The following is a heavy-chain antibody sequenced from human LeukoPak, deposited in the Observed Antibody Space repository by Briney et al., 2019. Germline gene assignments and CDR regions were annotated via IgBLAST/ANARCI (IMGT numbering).Heavy chain of an antibody. CDR1: GFTFSSYS. D-gene: IGHD4-17*01. J-gene: IGHJ4*02. CDR3: AREEDGDYRFGFDY. V-gene: IGHV3-48*01. CDR2: ISSSSSTI. Sequence: GGSLRLSCAASGFTFSSYSMNWVRQAPGKGLEWVSYISSSSSTIYYADSVKGRFTISRDNAKNSLYLQMNSLRAEDTAVYYCAREEDGDYRFGFDYWGQGTLVTVSS.